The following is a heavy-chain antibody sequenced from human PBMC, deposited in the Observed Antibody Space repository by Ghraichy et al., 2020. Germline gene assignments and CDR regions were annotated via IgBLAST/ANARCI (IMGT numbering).Heavy chain of an antibody. CDR2: ISSSSYI. CDR3: ARDLGAGGAFDI. CDR1: GFTFSSYS. V-gene: IGHV3-21*01. D-gene: IGHD3-16*01. Sequence: GSLRLSCAASGFTFSSYSMNWVRQAPGKGLEWVSSISSSSYIYYADSVKGRFTISRDNAKNSLYLQMNSLRAEDTAVYYCARDLGAGGAFDIWGQGTMVTVSS. J-gene: IGHJ3*02.